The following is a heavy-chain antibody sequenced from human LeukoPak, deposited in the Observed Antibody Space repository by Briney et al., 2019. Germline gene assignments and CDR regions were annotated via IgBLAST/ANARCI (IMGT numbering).Heavy chain of an antibody. D-gene: IGHD3-16*02. CDR1: GYTXTRYY. V-gene: IGHV1-46*01. J-gene: IGHJ4*02. CDR3: ARLPYRDGVAQDY. Sequence: GASVKVSCKTSGYTXTRYYMQGVRQAPGHGLEWMGIINPISGATDYAQKFQGRVTMTRDTSTSTVYMELSSLRSEDTAMYYCARLPYRDGVAQDYWGQGTLVTVSP. CDR2: INPISGAT.